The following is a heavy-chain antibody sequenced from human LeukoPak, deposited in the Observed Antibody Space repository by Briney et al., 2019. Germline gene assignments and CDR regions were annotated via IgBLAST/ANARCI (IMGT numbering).Heavy chain of an antibody. CDR1: GFTVSSNS. Sequence: GGSLRLSCTVSGFTVSSNSMSWVRQAPGKGLEWVSFIYSDNTHYSDSVKGRFTISIDNSKNKLYLQMNSLRAEDTAVYYCARRAGAYSHPYDYWGQGTLVTVSS. V-gene: IGHV3-53*01. J-gene: IGHJ4*02. D-gene: IGHD4/OR15-4a*01. CDR2: IYSDNT. CDR3: ARRAGAYSHPYDY.